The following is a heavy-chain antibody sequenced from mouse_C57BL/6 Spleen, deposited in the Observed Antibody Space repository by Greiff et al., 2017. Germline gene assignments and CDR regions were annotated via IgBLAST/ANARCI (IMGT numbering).Heavy chain of an antibody. J-gene: IGHJ3*01. CDR3: ARGPPAAWFAY. Sequence: EVQLQESGPGLVKPSQSLSLTCSVTGYSITSGYYWNWIRQFPGNKLEWMGYISYDGSNNYNPSLKNRISITRDTSKNQFFLKLNSVTTEDTATYYCARGPPAAWFAYWGQGTLVTVSA. CDR2: ISYDGSN. V-gene: IGHV3-6*01. CDR1: GYSITSGYY.